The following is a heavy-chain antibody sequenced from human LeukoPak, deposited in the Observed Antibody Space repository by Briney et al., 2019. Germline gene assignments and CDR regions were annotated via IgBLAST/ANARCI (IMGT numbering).Heavy chain of an antibody. Sequence: SETLSLTCTVSGGSIKSSSYYWSWIRQPPGKGLEWIGEINHSGSTNYNPSLKSRVTISVDTSKNQFSLKLSSVTAADTAVYYCARGRRTYYYDSSGSPLIDYWGQGTLVTVSS. V-gene: IGHV4-39*07. J-gene: IGHJ4*02. CDR2: INHSGST. D-gene: IGHD3-22*01. CDR3: ARGRRTYYYDSSGSPLIDY. CDR1: GGSIKSSSYY.